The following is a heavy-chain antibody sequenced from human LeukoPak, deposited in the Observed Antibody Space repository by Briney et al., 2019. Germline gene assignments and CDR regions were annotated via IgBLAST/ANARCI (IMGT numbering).Heavy chain of an antibody. Sequence: SETLSLTCTVSGGSIRTYCWIWIRQADGKGLEWIGRICSSGTTIYNPSLKSRVIMSLDMSNNQFSLILTSVTAADTAVYYCARDRGTDGSDQLDPWGQGILVTVSS. D-gene: IGHD5-24*01. CDR3: ARDRGTDGSDQLDP. CDR2: ICSSGTT. V-gene: IGHV4-4*07. J-gene: IGHJ5*02. CDR1: GGSIRTYC.